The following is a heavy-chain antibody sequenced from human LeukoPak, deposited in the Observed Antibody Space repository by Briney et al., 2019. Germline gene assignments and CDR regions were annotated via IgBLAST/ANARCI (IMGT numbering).Heavy chain of an antibody. CDR2: INPNSGGT. CDR3: ARGVFPTSYFDY. CDR1: VYTFTGYY. Sequence: ASVKVSCKASVYTFTGYYMHWVRQAPGQGLEWMGWINPNSGGTNYAQKFQGRVTMTGDTSISTAYMELSRLRSDDTAVYYCARGVFPTSYFDYWGQGTLVTVSS. V-gene: IGHV1-2*02. D-gene: IGHD3-10*01. J-gene: IGHJ4*02.